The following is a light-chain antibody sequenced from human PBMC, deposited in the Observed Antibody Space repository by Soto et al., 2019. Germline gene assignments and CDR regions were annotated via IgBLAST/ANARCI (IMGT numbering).Light chain of an antibody. Sequence: QSVLTQPPSVSGAPGQRVTISCTGSSSNIGAGYDVLWYQQLPGTAPKLLIYGNSNRPSGVPDRFSGSKSGTSSSLAITGLRAEDEADYYCQSYDSSLSVVFGGGTKLTVL. V-gene: IGLV1-40*01. J-gene: IGLJ2*01. CDR3: QSYDSSLSVV. CDR1: SSNIGAGYD. CDR2: GNS.